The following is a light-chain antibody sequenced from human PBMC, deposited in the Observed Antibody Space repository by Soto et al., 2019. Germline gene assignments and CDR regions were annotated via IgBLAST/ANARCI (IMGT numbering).Light chain of an antibody. CDR3: SSSSSGGLYV. J-gene: IGLJ1*01. V-gene: IGLV2-14*01. CDR1: SNDVGDYNH. CDR2: NVN. Sequence: QSALTQPASVSGSPGQSITISCTGTSNDVGDYNHVSWYQQSPGKVPKLLIYNVNNRPSGVSDRFSGSRSGYTASLTISGLQAEDESDYFCSSSSSGGLYVFGTGTQLTVL.